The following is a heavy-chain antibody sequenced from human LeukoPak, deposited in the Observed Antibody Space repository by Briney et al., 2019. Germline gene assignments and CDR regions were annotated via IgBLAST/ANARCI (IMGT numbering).Heavy chain of an antibody. CDR3: AREFPLGYCSGGNCYPVYFDY. Sequence: SETLSLTCTVSGGSISSGSYYWGWIRQPPGKGLEWIGSIYYSGSTYYNPSLKSRVTISVDTSKNQFSLKLSSVAAADTAVYYCAREFPLGYCSGGNCYPVYFDYWGQGTLVTVSS. D-gene: IGHD2-15*01. CDR2: IYYSGST. CDR1: GGSISSGSYY. V-gene: IGHV4-39*07. J-gene: IGHJ4*02.